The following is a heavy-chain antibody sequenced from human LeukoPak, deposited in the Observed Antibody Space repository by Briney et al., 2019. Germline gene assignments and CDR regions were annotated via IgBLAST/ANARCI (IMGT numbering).Heavy chain of an antibody. Sequence: SETLSLTCSVSGGSISSNYWSWLRQPAGKGLEWIGHIYTSGSSSYNPSLESRVTMSVDTSKNQFSLKMSSVTAADTAVYYCARDGGGVVSYFDKWGQGTLVTVSS. V-gene: IGHV4-4*07. CDR1: GGSISSNY. CDR3: ARDGGGVVSYFDK. J-gene: IGHJ4*02. CDR2: IYTSGSS. D-gene: IGHD3-3*01.